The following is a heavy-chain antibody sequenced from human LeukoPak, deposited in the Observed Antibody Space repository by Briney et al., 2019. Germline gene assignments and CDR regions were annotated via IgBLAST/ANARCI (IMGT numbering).Heavy chain of an antibody. CDR3: ARDQDGPGATVDH. J-gene: IGHJ5*02. V-gene: IGHV3-30*03. D-gene: IGHD1-26*01. CDR1: GFTFSSYG. CDR2: ISYDGSNK. Sequence: GGSLRLSCAASGFTFSSYGMHWVRQAPGKGLEWVAVISYDGSNKYYADSVKGRFTISRDNSKNTLYLQMNSLRAEDTAVYYCARDQDGPGATVDHWGQGTLVTASS.